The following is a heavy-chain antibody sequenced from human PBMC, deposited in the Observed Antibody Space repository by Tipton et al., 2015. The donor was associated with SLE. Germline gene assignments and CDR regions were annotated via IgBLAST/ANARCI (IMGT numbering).Heavy chain of an antibody. CDR3: ARGVSGYFHYCYMDV. J-gene: IGHJ6*03. V-gene: IGHV4-34*01. Sequence: TLSLTCTVSGGSISSYYWSWIRQPPGKGLEWIGEINHGGSTNYNPSLKSRVAISLDTPKNQFSLRLSSVTAADTAVYYCARGVSGYFHYCYMDVWGRGTTVTISS. CDR2: INHGGST. CDR1: GGSISSYY. D-gene: IGHD3-10*01.